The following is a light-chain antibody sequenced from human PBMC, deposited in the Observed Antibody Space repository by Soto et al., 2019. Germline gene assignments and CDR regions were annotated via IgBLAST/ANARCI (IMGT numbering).Light chain of an antibody. CDR3: QQYNNWPPLT. Sequence: EIVMTQSPVTLSVSAGERATLSCRASKSVNSNLAWYQQKPGQAPRLLIYDASTRATGIPARFSGSGSGTEFTLTISSLQSEDFAVYYCQQYNNWPPLTFGGGTKVEIK. V-gene: IGKV3-15*01. J-gene: IGKJ4*01. CDR1: KSVNSN. CDR2: DAS.